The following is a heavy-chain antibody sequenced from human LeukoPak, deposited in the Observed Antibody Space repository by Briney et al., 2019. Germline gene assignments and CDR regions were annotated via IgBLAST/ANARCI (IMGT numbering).Heavy chain of an antibody. CDR1: GDSISTSNYY. CDR2: VFYNGKT. D-gene: IGHD2-2*01. J-gene: IGHJ4*02. Sequence: PSETLSLTCTVSGDSISTSNYYWGWVRQPPGKGLEWIGSVFYNGKTYSNAPLKSRVTMSADTSKNQFSLKLTSVTAADTAVYYCARQSRRATSDFWGQGTLVTVFS. V-gene: IGHV4-39*01. CDR3: ARQSRRATSDF.